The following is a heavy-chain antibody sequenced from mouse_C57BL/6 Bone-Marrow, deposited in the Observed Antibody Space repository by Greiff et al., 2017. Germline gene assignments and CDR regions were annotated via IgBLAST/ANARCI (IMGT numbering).Heavy chain of an antibody. J-gene: IGHJ4*01. V-gene: IGHV14-4*01. D-gene: IGHD1-3*01. CDR3: STTGTLLKYAMDD. CDR2: IDPEDGDT. Sequence: EVKLQQPGAELVRPGASVKLSCTASGFIIKDDYMHWVKQRPEQGLEWIGWIDPEDGDTEYASKFQGKATISADTSSNTAYLQLSSLTSEDTAVYYSSTTGTLLKYAMDDWGQGTSVTDSS. CDR1: GFIIKDDY.